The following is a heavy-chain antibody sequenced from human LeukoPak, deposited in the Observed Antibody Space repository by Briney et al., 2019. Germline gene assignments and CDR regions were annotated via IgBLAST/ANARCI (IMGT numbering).Heavy chain of an antibody. Sequence: PSETLSLTCTVSGGSISDYYWSWIRQPAGKGLEWIGRIYTSGSTNYNPSLKSRVTMSVDTSKNQFSLKLSSVTAADTAVYYCARDHYDSSGYYIVDYWDQGTLVTVSS. V-gene: IGHV4-4*07. CDR3: ARDHYDSSGYYIVDY. D-gene: IGHD3-22*01. CDR1: GGSISDYY. CDR2: IYTSGST. J-gene: IGHJ4*02.